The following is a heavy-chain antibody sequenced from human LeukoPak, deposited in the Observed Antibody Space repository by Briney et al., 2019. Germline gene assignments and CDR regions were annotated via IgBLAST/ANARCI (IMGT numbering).Heavy chain of an antibody. CDR3: ASLDTAMDYYYYGMDV. Sequence: ASVKVSCKASGGTFSSYAISWVRQAPGQGLEWMGRIIPILGIANYAQKFQGRVTTTADKSTSTAYMELSSLRSEDTAVYYCASLDTAMDYYYYGMDVWGQGTTVTVSS. CDR1: GGTFSSYA. CDR2: IIPILGIA. V-gene: IGHV1-69*04. D-gene: IGHD5-18*01. J-gene: IGHJ6*02.